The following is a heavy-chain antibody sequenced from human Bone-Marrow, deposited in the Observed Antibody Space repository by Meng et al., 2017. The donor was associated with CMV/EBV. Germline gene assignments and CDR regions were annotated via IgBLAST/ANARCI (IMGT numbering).Heavy chain of an antibody. CDR3: ARANRGNHLGT. V-gene: IGHV3-7*01. CDR2: IKQDGSEK. CDR1: GFTFSSYW. D-gene: IGHD1-14*01. J-gene: IGHJ5*02. Sequence: GESLKISCAASGFTFSSYWMSWVRQAPGKGLEWVANIKQDGSEKYYADSVKGRFTISRDNAKNSLHLQMNSLRAEDTAVYYCARANRGNHLGTWGQRTLVTVSS.